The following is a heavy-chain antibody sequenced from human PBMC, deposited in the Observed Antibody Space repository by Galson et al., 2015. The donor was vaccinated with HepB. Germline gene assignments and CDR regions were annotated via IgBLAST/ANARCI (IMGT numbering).Heavy chain of an antibody. J-gene: IGHJ5*02. CDR2: INPNSGGT. V-gene: IGHV1-2*04. Sequence: SVKVSCKASGYTFTGYYMHWVRQAPGQGLEWMGWINPNSGGTNYAQKFQGWVTMTRDTSISTAYMELSRLRSDDTAVYYCALTHNRDGYNYWFDPWGQGTLVTVSS. CDR1: GYTFTGYY. D-gene: IGHD5-24*01. CDR3: ALTHNRDGYNYWFDP.